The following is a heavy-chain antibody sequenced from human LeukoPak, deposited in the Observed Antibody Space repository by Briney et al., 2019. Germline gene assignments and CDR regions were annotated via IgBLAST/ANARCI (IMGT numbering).Heavy chain of an antibody. D-gene: IGHD6-13*01. J-gene: IGHJ4*02. CDR2: IYSGGST. CDR3: ASEGIGSY. Sequence: AGGSLRLSCTASGFTVSSNYMSWVRQAPGKGLEWVSVIYSGGSTYYAASVKGRFTISRDNSKNTLYLQMNSLRAEDTAVYYCASEGIGSYWGQGTLVTVSS. CDR1: GFTVSSNY. V-gene: IGHV3-53*01.